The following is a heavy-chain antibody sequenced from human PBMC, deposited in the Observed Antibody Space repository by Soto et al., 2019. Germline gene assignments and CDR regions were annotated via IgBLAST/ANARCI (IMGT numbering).Heavy chain of an antibody. J-gene: IGHJ6*02. V-gene: IGHV4-31*01. CDR3: ARDGSGWYDGMDV. Sequence: QVQLQESGPGLVKPSQTLSLTCTVSGGSISSGGYYWSWIRQHPGKGQESIGYIYYSGSTYYNPSLKSAITISVDTSKNQFSLKLSSVTAADTAVYYCARDGSGWYDGMDVWGQGTTVTVSS. CDR1: GGSISSGGYY. D-gene: IGHD6-19*01. CDR2: IYYSGST.